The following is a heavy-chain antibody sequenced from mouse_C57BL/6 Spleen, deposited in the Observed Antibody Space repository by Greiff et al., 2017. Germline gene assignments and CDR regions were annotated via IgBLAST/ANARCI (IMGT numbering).Heavy chain of an antibody. J-gene: IGHJ2*01. CDR2: IDPSDSYT. Sequence: VQLQQPGAELVMPGASVKLSCKASGYTFTSYWMHWVKQRPGQGLEWIGEIDPSDSYTNYNQKFKGKSTLTVDKSSSTAYMQLSSLTSEDSAVYYCARSDDGYYFDYWGQGTTLTVSS. CDR1: GYTFTSYW. V-gene: IGHV1-69*01. D-gene: IGHD2-3*01. CDR3: ARSDDGYYFDY.